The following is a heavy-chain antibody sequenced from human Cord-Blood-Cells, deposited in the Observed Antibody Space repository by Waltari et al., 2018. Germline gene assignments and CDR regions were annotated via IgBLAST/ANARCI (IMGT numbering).Heavy chain of an antibody. Sequence: QMQLVQSGPEVKKPGTSVKVSCKASGFTFTSSAVQWVRQARGQRLEWIGWIVVGSGNTNYAQKFQERVTMTRDMSTSTAYMELSSLRSEDTAVYYCAADRGVVVVPAARDYYYMDVWGKGTTVTVSS. CDR2: IVVGSGNT. CDR1: GFTFTSSA. D-gene: IGHD2-2*01. V-gene: IGHV1-58*01. CDR3: AADRGVVVVPAARDYYYMDV. J-gene: IGHJ6*03.